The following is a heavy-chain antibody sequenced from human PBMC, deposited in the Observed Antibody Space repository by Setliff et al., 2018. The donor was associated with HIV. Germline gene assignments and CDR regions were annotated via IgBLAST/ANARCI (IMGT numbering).Heavy chain of an antibody. J-gene: IGHJ5*02. V-gene: IGHV4-4*02. CDR3: ARGRTQWPNYNYFDP. CDR1: GGSISSFNW. D-gene: IGHD6-19*01. CDR2: IYHTGST. Sequence: SETLSLTCTVSGGSISSFNWWSWVRQSPGKGLEWIGEIYHTGSTNYSPSLKSRVTISVDKSKNQFSLRLNSVTAADTAVYYCARGRTQWPNYNYFDPWGLGTLVTVSS.